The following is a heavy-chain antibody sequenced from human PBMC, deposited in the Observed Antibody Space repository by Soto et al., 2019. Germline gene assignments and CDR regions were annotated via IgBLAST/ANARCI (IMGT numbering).Heavy chain of an antibody. Sequence: QVQLVQSGGEVKKPGASVKVSCKTSGYSFSTYGISWVRQAPGQGLEWMGWISVFNGNTNYARKVQDRVIISTDTPTSTAYMELGSLTSDDTAIYYCARGGSYGVDYWGQGTLVTVSS. CDR3: ARGGSYGVDY. D-gene: IGHD3-10*01. V-gene: IGHV1-18*01. CDR1: GYSFSTYG. J-gene: IGHJ4*02. CDR2: ISVFNGNT.